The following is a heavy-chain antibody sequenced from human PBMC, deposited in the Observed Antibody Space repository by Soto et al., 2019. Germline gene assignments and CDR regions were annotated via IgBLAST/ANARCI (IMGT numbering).Heavy chain of an antibody. CDR1: GGSLSDYY. Sequence: LSLTCAVSGGSLSDYYWPWIRQSPGKGLEWIGEIHPSGSTYYNPSLRSRVTISVDTSKNQFSLKLTSLTAADTAIYYCARGRDEYKLVNVWGHGTTVTVSS. J-gene: IGHJ6*02. V-gene: IGHV4-34*01. CDR3: ARGRDEYKLVNV. CDR2: IHPSGST. D-gene: IGHD1-1*01.